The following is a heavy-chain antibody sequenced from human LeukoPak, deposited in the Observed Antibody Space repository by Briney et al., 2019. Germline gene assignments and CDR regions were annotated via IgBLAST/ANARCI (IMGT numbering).Heavy chain of an antibody. CDR3: AKAFDYNGLRGEGGSFDC. J-gene: IGHJ4*02. Sequence: GGSLRLSCVASGFNFSKNDMHWVRQTTERCLEWVSAIGVGGDTYYQDPVKGRFTIPRDNGKGSVYLQMHRRRAGDTAVYFCAKAFDYNGLRGEGGSFDCWGQGALVTVSS. CDR2: IGVGGDT. V-gene: IGHV3-13*01. CDR1: GFNFSKND. D-gene: IGHD4-11*01.